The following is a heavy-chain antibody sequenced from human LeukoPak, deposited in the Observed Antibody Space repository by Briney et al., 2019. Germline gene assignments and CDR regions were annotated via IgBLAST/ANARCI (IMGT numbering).Heavy chain of an antibody. CDR3: ARRPRGGAVWFDP. CDR1: GYTFTGYY. CDR2: INPNSGGT. V-gene: IGHV1-2*02. D-gene: IGHD3-10*01. Sequence: GASVKVSCKASGYTFTGYYMHWVRQAPGQGREWMGWINPNSGGTNYAQKFQGRVTMTRDTSISTDSTELRTLRSHDTAVYYWARRPRGGAVWFDPWGQGTLVTVSS. J-gene: IGHJ5*02.